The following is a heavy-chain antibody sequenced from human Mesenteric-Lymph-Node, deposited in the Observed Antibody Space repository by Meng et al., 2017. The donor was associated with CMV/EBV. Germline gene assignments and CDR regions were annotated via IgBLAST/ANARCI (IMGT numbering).Heavy chain of an antibody. CDR3: AHSSGIAAAGPFYFDY. J-gene: IGHJ4*02. CDR2: INPNSGGT. V-gene: IGHV1-2*06. CDR1: GYTFTGYY. D-gene: IGHD6-13*01. Sequence: QVQLVQSGAEVKKPGASVKVSCKASGYTFTGYYMHWVRQAPGQGLEWMGRINPNSGGTNYAQKFQGRVTITKDTSKNQVVLTMTNMDPVDTATYYCAHSSGIAAAGPFYFDYWGQGTLVTVSS.